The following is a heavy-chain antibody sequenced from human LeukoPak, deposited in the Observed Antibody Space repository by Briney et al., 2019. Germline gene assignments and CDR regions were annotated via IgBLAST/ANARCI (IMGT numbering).Heavy chain of an antibody. J-gene: IGHJ4*02. CDR2: IKQDGSEK. CDR3: ARDTTPCSGGRCYDVHDY. V-gene: IGHV3-7*01. D-gene: IGHD2-15*01. Sequence: GGSLRLSCAASEFTFSNYHMSWIRQAPGKGLEWVANIKQDGSEKYYVDSVKGRFSISRDNAKNSLYLQVNSLRAEDTAVYYCARDTTPCSGGRCYDVHDYWGQGTLVTVSS. CDR1: EFTFSNYH.